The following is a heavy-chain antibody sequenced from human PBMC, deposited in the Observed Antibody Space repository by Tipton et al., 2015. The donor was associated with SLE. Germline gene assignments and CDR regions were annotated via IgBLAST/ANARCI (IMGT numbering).Heavy chain of an antibody. D-gene: IGHD3-9*01. J-gene: IGHJ3*02. CDR2: IYTGGST. CDR3: ARGPPERYFDGAFDI. Sequence: GSLRLSCAASGFTFSSYAMSWVRQAPGKGLEWVSVIYTGGSTYYADSVKGRFTISRDNSKNTLYLQMNSLRAEDTAVYYCARGPPERYFDGAFDIWGQGTMVTVSS. V-gene: IGHV3-66*02. CDR1: GFTFSSYA.